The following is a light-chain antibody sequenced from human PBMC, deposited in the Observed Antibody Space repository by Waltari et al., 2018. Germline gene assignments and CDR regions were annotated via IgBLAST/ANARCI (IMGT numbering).Light chain of an antibody. CDR3: QQRYRGRT. J-gene: IGKJ1*01. Sequence: EIVLTQSPATLSLSPGEGATLSCRASQSVSSYLAWYQQKPGQPPRLLIYDASNRATGIPARFSGSGSGTDFTLTISRLEPEDFAVYYCQQRYRGRTFGQG. V-gene: IGKV3-11*01. CDR2: DAS. CDR1: QSVSSY.